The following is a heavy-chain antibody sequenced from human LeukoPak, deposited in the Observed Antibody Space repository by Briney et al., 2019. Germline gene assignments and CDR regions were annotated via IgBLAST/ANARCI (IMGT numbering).Heavy chain of an antibody. D-gene: IGHD3-10*01. CDR1: GYTFTSYG. Sequence: ASVKVSCKASGYTFTSYGINWVRQAPGQGLEWMAWINAYNGDTNYAQKFQGRVTLTTETSTSTAYMELRSLRSDDTAVYFCARDGSGVWFDYWGQGTLVTVSS. CDR3: ARDGSGVWFDY. V-gene: IGHV1-18*01. CDR2: INAYNGDT. J-gene: IGHJ4*02.